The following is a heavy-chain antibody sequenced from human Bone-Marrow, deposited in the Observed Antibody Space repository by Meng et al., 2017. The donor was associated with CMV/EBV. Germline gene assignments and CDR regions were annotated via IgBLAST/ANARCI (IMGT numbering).Heavy chain of an antibody. Sequence: GESLKISCAASGFTFSSYAMHWVRQAPGKGLEWVAVISYDGSNKYYADSVKGRFTISRDNSKNTLYLQMNSLRAEDTAVYYCAKQAIAGGYFYYGMDVWGQGTTVTVSS. V-gene: IGHV3-30-3*02. CDR2: ISYDGSNK. J-gene: IGHJ6*02. CDR1: GFTFSSYA. D-gene: IGHD2/OR15-2a*01. CDR3: AKQAIAGGYFYYGMDV.